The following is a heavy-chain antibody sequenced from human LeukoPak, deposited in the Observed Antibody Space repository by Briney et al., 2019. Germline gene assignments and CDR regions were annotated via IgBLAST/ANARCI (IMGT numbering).Heavy chain of an antibody. CDR3: ARDREMATITGWYFDL. D-gene: IGHD5-24*01. Sequence: ASVKVSCKASGYTFTGYYMHWVRQAPGQGLDWMGWINPNSGGTNYAQKFQGRVTMTRDTSISTAYMELSRLRSDDTAVYYCARDREMATITGWYFDLWGRGTLVTVSS. V-gene: IGHV1-2*02. CDR2: INPNSGGT. CDR1: GYTFTGYY. J-gene: IGHJ2*01.